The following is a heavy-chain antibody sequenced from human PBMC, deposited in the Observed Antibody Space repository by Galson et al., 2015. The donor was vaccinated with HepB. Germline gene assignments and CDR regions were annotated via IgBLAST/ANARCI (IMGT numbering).Heavy chain of an antibody. Sequence: SLRRSCAASGFIFANYAMTWVRQAPGKGLDWFSGRSGSGVDTYYADSVQGRFTISRDNSKNTVYLRMNSLRAEDTAVYYCAKASRDDILTGRTYHYGMDVWGQGTTVTVSS. D-gene: IGHD3-9*01. J-gene: IGHJ6*02. CDR1: GFIFANYA. CDR3: AKASRDDILTGRTYHYGMDV. CDR2: RSGSGVDT. V-gene: IGHV3-23*01.